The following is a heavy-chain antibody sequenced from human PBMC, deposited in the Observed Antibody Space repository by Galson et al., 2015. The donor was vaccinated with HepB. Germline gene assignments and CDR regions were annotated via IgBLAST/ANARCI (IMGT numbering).Heavy chain of an antibody. Sequence: SVKVSCKASGGTFSSYTISWVRQAPGQGLEWMGRIIPILGIANYAQKFQGRVTITADKSTSTAYMELSSLRSEDTAVYYCARDRHGRAGTTNWFDPWGQGTLVTVSS. V-gene: IGHV1-69*04. CDR2: IIPILGIA. J-gene: IGHJ5*02. CDR1: GGTFSSYT. CDR3: ARDRHGRAGTTNWFDP. D-gene: IGHD1-1*01.